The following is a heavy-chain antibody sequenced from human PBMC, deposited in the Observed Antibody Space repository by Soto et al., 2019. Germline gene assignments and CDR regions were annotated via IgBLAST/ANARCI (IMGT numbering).Heavy chain of an antibody. CDR1: GFTFSNYG. D-gene: IGHD2-21*01. J-gene: IGHJ4*02. Sequence: LRLSCAASGFTFSNYGMHWVRQAPGKGLEWVAVIWYDGNNKYYADSVKGRFTISRDNSNNTLYVQMTSLRAEDTAVYYCARGLHSLFDYWGQGTLVTVSS. CDR3: ARGLHSLFDY. CDR2: IWYDGNNK. V-gene: IGHV3-33*01.